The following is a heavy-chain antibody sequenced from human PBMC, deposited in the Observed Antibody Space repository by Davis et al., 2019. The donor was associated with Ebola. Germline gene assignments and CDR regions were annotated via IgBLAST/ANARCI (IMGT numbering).Heavy chain of an antibody. J-gene: IGHJ3*02. D-gene: IGHD4-17*01. CDR3: ARAEDDYGEYPDALDI. CDR2: IYNVYTM. CDR1: GFSVGDNY. V-gene: IGHV3-53*01. Sequence: GGSLRPSCQPPGFSVGDNYMNWVRQAPGKGLEWVSVIYNVYTMSYADSVKGRFTISRDSSMNTVYLQMSSLRAEDTAVYYCARAEDDYGEYPDALDIWGQGTVVTVSS.